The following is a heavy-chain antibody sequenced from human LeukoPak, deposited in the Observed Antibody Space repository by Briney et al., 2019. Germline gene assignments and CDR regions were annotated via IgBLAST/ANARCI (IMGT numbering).Heavy chain of an antibody. CDR2: IYGGSRT. CDR1: GFTVSSNY. D-gene: IGHD4/OR15-4a*01. J-gene: IGHJ4*02. V-gene: IGHV3-66*04. CDR3: ARRAGAYSHPYDY. Sequence: GGSLRLSCAASGFTVSSNYMSWVRQAPGKGLEWVSVIYGGSRTLYSDSVKGRFTISRDNSKNTLYLQMNSLRAEDTAVYYCARRAGAYSHPYDYWGQGTLVTVSS.